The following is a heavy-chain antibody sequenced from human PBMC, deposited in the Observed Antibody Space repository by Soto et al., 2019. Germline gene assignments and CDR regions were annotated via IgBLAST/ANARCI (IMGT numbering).Heavy chain of an antibody. J-gene: IGHJ4*02. CDR3: AGEGSTGGSTFDY. V-gene: IGHV1-3*01. CDR1: GHTSTNYA. D-gene: IGHD1-1*01. CDR2: IDAGNGNT. Sequence: QVQLVQSGAEVKKPGASVKVSCKASGHTSTNYAVHWVRQAPGQRLEWMGRIDAGNGNTKYSQKFQGRVTITTDTWASTAYMELSSLRSEDTAVYYCAGEGSTGGSTFDYWRQGTLVTVSS.